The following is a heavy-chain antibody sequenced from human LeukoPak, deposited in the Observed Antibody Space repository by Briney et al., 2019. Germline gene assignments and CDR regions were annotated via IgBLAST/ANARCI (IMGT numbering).Heavy chain of an antibody. V-gene: IGHV3-30*03. CDR2: ISNDGTIK. D-gene: IGHD2-8*01. CDR1: GFTFRNYG. Sequence: GKSLRLSCAASGFTFRNYGMHWVRQAPGKGLEWVAVISNDGTIKYYADSVKGRFTISRDNSKNTLFLQMNSLRGEDTAVYYCARESPEWRYFDYWGQGTLVTVSS. CDR3: ARESPEWRYFDY. J-gene: IGHJ4*02.